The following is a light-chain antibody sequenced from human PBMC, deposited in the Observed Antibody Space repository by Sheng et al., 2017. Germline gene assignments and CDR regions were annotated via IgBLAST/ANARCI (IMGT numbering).Light chain of an antibody. Sequence: QSALTQPASVSGSPGQSITISCTGTSSDVGSYNLVSWYQQHPGKAPKLMIYDVSKRPSGVSNRFSGSKSGNTASLTISGLQAEDEADYYCCSFAGTSPFLFGTGTKVIVL. CDR2: DVS. J-gene: IGLJ1*01. CDR1: SSDVGSYNL. CDR3: CSFAGTSPFL. V-gene: IGLV2-23*02.